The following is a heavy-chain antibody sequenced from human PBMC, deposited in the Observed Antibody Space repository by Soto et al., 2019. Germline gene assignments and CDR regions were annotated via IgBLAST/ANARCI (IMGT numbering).Heavy chain of an antibody. V-gene: IGHV4-59*01. CDR2: MYYSGRS. CDR3: GRVSGSYPRAYYYYGMDV. CDR1: GGSLNNYY. D-gene: IGHD1-26*01. Sequence: PSETLSLTCIVSGGSLNNYYGSWVRQPPGKGLEWIGYMYYSGRSNYNSSLKSRVTISVDTPKNQFSLKLSSVTAADTAVYYCGRVSGSYPRAYYYYGMDVWGQGTTVTVSS. J-gene: IGHJ6*02.